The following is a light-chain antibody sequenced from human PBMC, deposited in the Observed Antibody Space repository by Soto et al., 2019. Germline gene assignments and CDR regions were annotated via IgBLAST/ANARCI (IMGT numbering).Light chain of an antibody. Sequence: VLTQSPATMSLSPGERATVSCRASQSVSSYLASYQQKPGQAPRLLIYDASNRATGIPARFSGSGSGTDFTLTISSLEPEDFAVYYCQQRSNWLFGQGTRLEIK. CDR2: DAS. V-gene: IGKV3-11*01. CDR1: QSVSSY. J-gene: IGKJ5*01. CDR3: QQRSNWL.